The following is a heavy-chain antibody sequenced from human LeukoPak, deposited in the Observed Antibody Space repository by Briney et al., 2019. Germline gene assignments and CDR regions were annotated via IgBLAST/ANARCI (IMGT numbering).Heavy chain of an antibody. CDR2: ISSSSSYI. CDR1: GFTFSSYS. J-gene: IGHJ3*02. Sequence: GGSLRLSCAASGFTFSSYSMNWVRQAPGKGLEWVSSISSSSSYIYYADSVKGRFTISRDNAKNSLYLQMNSLRAEDTAVYYCARRRTYYGSSGYSSDAFDIWGQGTMVTVSS. CDR3: ARRRTYYGSSGYSSDAFDI. D-gene: IGHD3-22*01. V-gene: IGHV3-21*01.